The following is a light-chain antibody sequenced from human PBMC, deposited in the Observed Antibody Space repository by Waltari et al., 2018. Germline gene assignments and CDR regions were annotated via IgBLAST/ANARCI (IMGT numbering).Light chain of an antibody. CDR2: GAS. Sequence: EVVLTQSPGTLSLSPGERATLFCRASQSISRYLVWYQQRPGQAPRLLIYGASIRAAGIPDRVSGSGSGTDFTLSISRLEPEDVAVYYCQNHERLPATFGQGTRVEIK. CDR1: QSISRY. CDR3: QNHERLPAT. V-gene: IGKV3-20*01. J-gene: IGKJ1*01.